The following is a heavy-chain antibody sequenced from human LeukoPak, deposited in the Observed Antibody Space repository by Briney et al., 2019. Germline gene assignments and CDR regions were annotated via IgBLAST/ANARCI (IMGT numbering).Heavy chain of an antibody. V-gene: IGHV3-64*01. D-gene: IGHD4-17*01. CDR2: ISSNGGST. CDR1: GFTFSSYA. J-gene: IGHJ4*02. Sequence: GGSLRLSCAASGFTFSSYAMHWVRQAPGKGLGYVSAISSNGGSTYYANSVKGRFTISRDNSKNTLYLQMGSLRAEDMAVYYCARILTTVTRTDIDYWGQGTLVTVSS. CDR3: ARILTTVTRTDIDY.